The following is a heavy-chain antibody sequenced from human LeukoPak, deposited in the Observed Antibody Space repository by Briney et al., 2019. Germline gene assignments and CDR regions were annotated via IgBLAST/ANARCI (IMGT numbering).Heavy chain of an antibody. CDR2: ISGSGGST. Sequence: PGGSLRLSCAASGFTFSSYAMSWVRQAPGKGLEWVSAISGSGGSTYYADSVKGRFTISRDNSKNTLYLQMNSLRAEDTAVYYCAKDLTMIVVATWNWFDPWGQGTLVTVSS. V-gene: IGHV3-23*01. J-gene: IGHJ5*02. CDR1: GFTFSSYA. D-gene: IGHD3-22*01. CDR3: AKDLTMIVVATWNWFDP.